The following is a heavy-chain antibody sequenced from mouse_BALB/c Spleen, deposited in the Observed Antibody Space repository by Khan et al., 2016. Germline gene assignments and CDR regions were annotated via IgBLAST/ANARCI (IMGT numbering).Heavy chain of an antibody. J-gene: IGHJ4*01. CDR3: ARVGGDYAMDY. CDR1: DYTFTSYW. Sequence: VQLQQSGAELAKPGASVKMSCKASDYTFTSYWMHWVKQRPGQGLEWIGYINPSTGYTEYNQKFKDKATLTADKSSSTAYMQLSSLTSEDSAVYYCARVGGDYAMDYWGQGTSVTVSS. CDR2: INPSTGYT. V-gene: IGHV1-7*01.